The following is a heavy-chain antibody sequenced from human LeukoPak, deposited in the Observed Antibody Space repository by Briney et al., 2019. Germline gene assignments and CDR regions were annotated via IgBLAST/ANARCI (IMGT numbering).Heavy chain of an antibody. Sequence: GGSLRLSCAASGFTFSSYWMSWVRQAPGKGLEWVANIKQDGSEKYYVDSVKGRFTISRDNAKNSLYLQMNSLRAEDTAVYYCASETSYYYDSSGYYYVPGGYWGQGTLVTVSS. V-gene: IGHV3-7*01. D-gene: IGHD3-22*01. CDR1: GFTFSSYW. J-gene: IGHJ4*02. CDR3: ASETSYYYDSSGYYYVPGGY. CDR2: IKQDGSEK.